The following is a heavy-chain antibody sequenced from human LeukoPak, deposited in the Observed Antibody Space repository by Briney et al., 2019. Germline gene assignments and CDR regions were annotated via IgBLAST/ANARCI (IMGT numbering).Heavy chain of an antibody. J-gene: IGHJ6*02. Sequence: GGSLRLSCAASGFTFSSYAMHWVRQAPGKGLEWVAVISYDGSNKYYADSVKGRFTISRDNSKNTLYLQMNSLRAEDTAVYYCARAPDYGDHNYYGMGVWGQGTTVTVSS. V-gene: IGHV3-30-3*01. CDR3: ARAPDYGDHNYYGMGV. D-gene: IGHD4-17*01. CDR2: ISYDGSNK. CDR1: GFTFSSYA.